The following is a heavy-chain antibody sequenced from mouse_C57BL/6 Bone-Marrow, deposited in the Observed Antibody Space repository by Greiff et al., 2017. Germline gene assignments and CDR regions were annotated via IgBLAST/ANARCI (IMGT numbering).Heavy chain of an antibody. V-gene: IGHV1-26*01. J-gene: IGHJ2*01. Sequence: VQLQQSGPELVKPGASVKISCKASGYTFTDYYMNWVKQSHGKSLEWIGDINPNNGGTSYNQKFKGKATLTVDKSSSTAYMELRSLTSEDSAVYYCAPNWDYWGQSPTLTVSS. CDR2: INPNNGGT. CDR3: APNWDY. D-gene: IGHD4-1*02. CDR1: GYTFTDYY.